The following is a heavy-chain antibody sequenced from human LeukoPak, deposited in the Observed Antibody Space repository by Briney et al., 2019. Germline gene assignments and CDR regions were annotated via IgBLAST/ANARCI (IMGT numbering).Heavy chain of an antibody. CDR2: FDPEDGET. CDR1: GYTLTELS. D-gene: IGHD3-3*01. J-gene: IGHJ5*02. V-gene: IGHV1-24*01. CDR3: ATVSRPTRFGVVIIPVVWFDP. Sequence: GASVKVSCKVSGYTLTELSMHWVRQAPGKGLEWMGGFDPEDGETIYAQKFQGRVTMTEDTSTDTAYMELSSLRSEDTAVYYCATVSRPTRFGVVIIPVVWFDPWGQGTLVTVSS.